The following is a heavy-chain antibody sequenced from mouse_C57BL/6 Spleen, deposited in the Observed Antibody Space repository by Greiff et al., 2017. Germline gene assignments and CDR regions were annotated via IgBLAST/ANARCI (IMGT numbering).Heavy chain of an antibody. J-gene: IGHJ1*03. D-gene: IGHD4-1*01. CDR1: GFTFSDYG. CDR2: ISSGSSTI. V-gene: IGHV5-17*01. Sequence: EVKLVEPGGGLVKPGRSLKLSCAASGFTFSDYGMHWVRQAPEKGLEWVAYISSGSSTIYYADTVKGRYTMSRDNAKNTLFLQMTSLRSEDTAMYDCARRETGRGYFDVWGTGTTVTVSS. CDR3: ARRETGRGYFDV.